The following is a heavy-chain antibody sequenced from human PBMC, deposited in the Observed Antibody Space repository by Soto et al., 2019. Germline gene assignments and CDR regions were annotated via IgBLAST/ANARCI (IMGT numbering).Heavy chain of an antibody. CDR3: ARDRSSSWYGRGYHYYGMDV. J-gene: IGHJ6*02. CDR1: GFTSSDYY. V-gene: IGHV3-11*01. Sequence: QVQLVESGGGLVKPGGSLRLSCAASGFTSSDYYMSWIRQAPGKGLEWVSYISDSGSTIYHADSVRGRFTISRDNAKNPLYLQMNSLRAEDTAVYYCARDRSSSWYGRGYHYYGMDVWGQGTTVTVSS. CDR2: ISDSGSTI. D-gene: IGHD6-13*01.